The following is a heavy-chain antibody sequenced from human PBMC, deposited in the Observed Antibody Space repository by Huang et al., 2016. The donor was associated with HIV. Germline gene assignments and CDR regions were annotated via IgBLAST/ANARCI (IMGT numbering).Heavy chain of an antibody. CDR3: ARGYYGSGSYSGFQYGMDV. CDR2: IIHIVGAA. V-gene: IGHV1-69*01. CDR1: GGTFSTYA. J-gene: IGHJ6*02. D-gene: IGHD3-10*01. Sequence: QVQLVQSGAEVKKPGSSVKVSCRASGGTFSTYAISWVRQAPGQGLEWVGVIIHIVGAAKYEQKFQGRVTITADESTSTAYMELSSLRFEDTAVYYCARGYYGSGSYSGFQYGMDVWGQGTTVTVSS.